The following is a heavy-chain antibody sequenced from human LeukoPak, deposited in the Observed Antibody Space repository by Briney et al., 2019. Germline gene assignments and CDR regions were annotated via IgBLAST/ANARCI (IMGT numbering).Heavy chain of an antibody. V-gene: IGHV4-34*01. J-gene: IGHJ6*02. D-gene: IGHD3-22*01. CDR3: ARDTYYYDSSGSPILYYYYGMDV. CDR2: INHSGST. CDR1: GGSFSGYY. Sequence: SETLSLTCAVYGGSFSGYYWSWIRQPPGKGLEWIGEINHSGSTNYNPSLKSRVTISVDTSKNQFSLKLSSVTAADTAVYCCARDTYYYDSSGSPILYYYYGMDVWGQGTTVTVSS.